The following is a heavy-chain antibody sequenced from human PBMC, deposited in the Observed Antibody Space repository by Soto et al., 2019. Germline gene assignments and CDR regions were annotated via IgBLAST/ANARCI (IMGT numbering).Heavy chain of an antibody. D-gene: IGHD4-17*01. V-gene: IGHV1-3*01. CDR1: GYTFTNYA. CDR2: INAGNGNT. Sequence: ASVKVSCKASGYTFTNYAMHWVRQAPGQRLEWMGWINAGNGNTKYSQKFQGRVTITRDTSASTAYMELSSLRSEDTAVYYCARDHDYGDYRPDYWGQGTLVTVSS. CDR3: ARDHDYGDYRPDY. J-gene: IGHJ4*02.